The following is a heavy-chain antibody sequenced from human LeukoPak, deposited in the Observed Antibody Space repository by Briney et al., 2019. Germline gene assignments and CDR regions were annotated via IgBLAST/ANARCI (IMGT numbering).Heavy chain of an antibody. D-gene: IGHD6-19*01. J-gene: IGHJ6*02. Sequence: ASVKVSCKASGYTFTGYYIHWVRQAPGQGLEWMGWINPNSGGTNYAQKFQGRVTMTRDTSISTAYMELSRLRSDDTAVYYCARDRGYSSGPPGVYYYYYGMDVWGQGTTVTVSS. V-gene: IGHV1-2*02. CDR2: INPNSGGT. CDR3: ARDRGYSSGPPGVYYYYYGMDV. CDR1: GYTFTGYY.